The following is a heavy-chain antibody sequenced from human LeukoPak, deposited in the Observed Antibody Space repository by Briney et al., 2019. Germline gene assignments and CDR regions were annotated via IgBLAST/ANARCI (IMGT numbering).Heavy chain of an antibody. D-gene: IGHD2-8*01. CDR2: FSGSGGSP. J-gene: IGHJ6*03. CDR3: ARSPFCSNGICYQRYYMDV. Sequence: GGSLRLSCAASGFTFSNYAMTWVRQPPGKGLEWVSRFSGSGGSPYYADSVKGRFTISRDNSKSTLYLQMNSLRAEDTAEYYCARSPFCSNGICYQRYYMDVWGKGTTVTVSS. V-gene: IGHV3-23*01. CDR1: GFTFSNYA.